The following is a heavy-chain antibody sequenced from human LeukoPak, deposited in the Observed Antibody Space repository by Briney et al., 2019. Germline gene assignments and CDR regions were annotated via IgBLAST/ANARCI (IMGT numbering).Heavy chain of an antibody. Sequence: GGSLRLSCEVSGFIFSYYGMNWVRQAPGKGLEWVSAISDSGDATYYADSVKGRFTISRDNSKSTLYLQMNNLRAEDTALYYCAKERGHSKPFDYWGLGTLVTVSS. CDR3: AKERGHSKPFDY. CDR1: GFIFSYYG. D-gene: IGHD4-23*01. CDR2: ISDSGDAT. V-gene: IGHV3-23*01. J-gene: IGHJ4*02.